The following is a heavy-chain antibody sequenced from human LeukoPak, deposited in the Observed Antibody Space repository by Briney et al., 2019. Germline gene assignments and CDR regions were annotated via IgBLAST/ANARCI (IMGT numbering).Heavy chain of an antibody. CDR2: ISYDGSNK. J-gene: IGHJ4*02. D-gene: IGHD3-10*01. Sequence: PGGSLRLSCAASGFTFSSYGMHWVRHAPGKGQEWVAVISYDGSNKYYADSVKGRFTISRDNSKNTLYLQMNSLRAEDTAVYYCAIYGSGEIDYWGQGTLVTVSS. V-gene: IGHV3-30*03. CDR1: GFTFSSYG. CDR3: AIYGSGEIDY.